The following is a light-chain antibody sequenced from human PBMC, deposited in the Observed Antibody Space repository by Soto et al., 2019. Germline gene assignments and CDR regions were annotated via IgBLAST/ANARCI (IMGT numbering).Light chain of an antibody. CDR2: ASF. J-gene: IGKJ2*01. V-gene: IGKV1-39*01. CDR1: QSISNY. CDR3: QQSYSTPYT. Sequence: DIQMTQSPSSLSVSVGDRVTITCRASQSISNYLNWYQQTPWKAPKLLIYASFNLQSGVPSRFSGSGFGTDFTLSISSLEPEDFATYYCQQSYSTPYTFGQGTKLEIK.